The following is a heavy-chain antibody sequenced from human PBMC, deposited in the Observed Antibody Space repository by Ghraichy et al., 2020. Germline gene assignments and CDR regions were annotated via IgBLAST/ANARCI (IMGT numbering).Heavy chain of an antibody. D-gene: IGHD2-2*01. V-gene: IGHV3-21*01. Sequence: GGSLRLSCAASGFTFSSYSMNWVRQAPGKGLEWVSSISSSSYKDYADSVKGRFTISRDNAKNSLYLQMNSLRAEDTAVYYCALYCSSTSCSGGTGGMDVWGQGTTVTVSS. CDR1: GFTFSSYS. CDR3: ALYCSSTSCSGGTGGMDV. CDR2: ISSSSYK. J-gene: IGHJ6*02.